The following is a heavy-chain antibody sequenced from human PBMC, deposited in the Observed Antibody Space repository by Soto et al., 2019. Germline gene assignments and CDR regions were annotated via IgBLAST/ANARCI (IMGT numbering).Heavy chain of an antibody. CDR3: ARDNSRAIVVVVAASPSIDY. CDR1: GYTFTSYY. J-gene: IGHJ4*02. Sequence: QVQLVKSGAEVKKPGASVKVSCKASGYTFTSYYMHWVRQAPGQGLEWMGIINPSGGSTSYAQKFQGRVTMTRDTSTSTVYMELSSLRSEDTAVYYCARDNSRAIVVVVAASPSIDYWGQGTLVTVSS. CDR2: INPSGGST. V-gene: IGHV1-46*01. D-gene: IGHD2-15*01.